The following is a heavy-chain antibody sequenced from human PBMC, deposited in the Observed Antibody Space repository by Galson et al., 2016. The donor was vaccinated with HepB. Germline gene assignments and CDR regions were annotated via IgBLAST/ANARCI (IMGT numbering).Heavy chain of an antibody. J-gene: IGHJ4*02. CDR2: ISASGGTT. CDR1: GLTSGNIA. D-gene: IGHD2/OR15-2a*01. V-gene: IGHV3-23*01. Sequence: SLRLSCAVSGLTSGNIAMSWVRQAPGKGLEWVSDISASGGTTHYADSVKGRFTISRDNCKKTLYLQMNSLRADDTAVYYCAKECFYDPLRYWGQGTLVTVSS. CDR3: AKECFYDPLRY.